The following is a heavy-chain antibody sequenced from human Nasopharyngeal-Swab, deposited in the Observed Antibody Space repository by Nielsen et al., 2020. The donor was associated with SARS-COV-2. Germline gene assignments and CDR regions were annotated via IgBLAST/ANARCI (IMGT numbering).Heavy chain of an antibody. CDR3: ARTPTLLREIKTRKYYFGY. D-gene: IGHD3-10*01. J-gene: IGHJ4*02. Sequence: SETLSLTCAVYGGSFSGYYWSWIRQPPGKGLEWIGEINHSGSTNYNPSLKSRVTISVDTSKNQFSLKLSSVTAADTAVYYCARTPTLLREIKTRKYYFGYWGQGTLVTVSS. CDR2: INHSGST. CDR1: GGSFSGYY. V-gene: IGHV4-34*01.